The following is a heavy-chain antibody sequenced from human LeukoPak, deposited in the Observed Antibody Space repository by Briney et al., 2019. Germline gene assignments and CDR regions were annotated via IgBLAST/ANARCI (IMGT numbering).Heavy chain of an antibody. Sequence: SEPLSLPCTVSGDFLNGYFWSWIRQPTGQGLEWVGYIYYRWGTSYNPSLGGRITVSLDTPRNQFFLRLTSVTPADTAMYYCARHGNTGPVSGLPLDHWGHGTLVSVSS. D-gene: IGHD6-19*01. CDR3: ARHGNTGPVSGLPLDH. CDR2: IYYRWGT. J-gene: IGHJ4*01. V-gene: IGHV4-59*08. CDR1: GDFLNGYF.